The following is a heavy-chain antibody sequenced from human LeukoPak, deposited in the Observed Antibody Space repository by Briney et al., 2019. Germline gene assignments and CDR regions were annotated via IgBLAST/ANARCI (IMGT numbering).Heavy chain of an antibody. D-gene: IGHD3-10*01. CDR2: INAGNGNT. J-gene: IGHJ5*02. CDR3: ASLPAYYYGSGSSWSWFDP. Sequence: VKVSCKASGYTFTSYAMHWVRQAPGQRLEWMGWINAGNGNTKYSQKFQGRVTITRDTSASTAYMELSSLRSEDTAVYYCASLPAYYYGSGSSWSWFDPWGQGTLVTVSS. V-gene: IGHV1-3*01. CDR1: GYTFTSYA.